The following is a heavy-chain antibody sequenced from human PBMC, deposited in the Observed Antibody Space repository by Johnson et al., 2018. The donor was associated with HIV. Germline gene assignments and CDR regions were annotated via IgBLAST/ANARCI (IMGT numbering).Heavy chain of an antibody. CDR1: GFTFSSHV. CDR3: ATGYNWNYVSGVNLLGGGYEVPSEHAFEI. Sequence: QVQLVESGGGVVQPGRSLRLSCAASGFTFSSHVMHWVRQGPGKGLEWVAVISYDGKNKYYADSVKGRFSISRDNSKNTLYLQMNGLGTEDTAVYYCATGYNWNYVSGVNLLGGGYEVPSEHAFEIWGQGTMVTVTS. V-gene: IGHV3-30*04. D-gene: IGHD1-7*01. J-gene: IGHJ3*02. CDR2: ISYDGKNK.